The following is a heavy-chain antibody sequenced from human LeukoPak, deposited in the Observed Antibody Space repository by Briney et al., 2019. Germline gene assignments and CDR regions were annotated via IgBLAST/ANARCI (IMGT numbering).Heavy chain of an antibody. CDR3: ARRGSSWYSGNWFDP. CDR2: IYYSGST. V-gene: IGHV4-59*08. J-gene: IGHJ5*02. D-gene: IGHD6-13*01. CDR1: GGSISSYY. Sequence: SETLSLTCTVSGGSISSYYWSWIRQPPGKGLEWIGYIYYSGSTNYNPSLKSRVTISVDTSKNQFSLKLSSVTAADTAEYYCARRGSSWYSGNWFDPWGQGTLVTVSS.